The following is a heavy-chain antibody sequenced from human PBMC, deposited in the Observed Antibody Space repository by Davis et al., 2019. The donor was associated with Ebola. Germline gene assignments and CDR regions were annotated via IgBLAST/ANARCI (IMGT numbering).Heavy chain of an antibody. J-gene: IGHJ6*02. D-gene: IGHD2-2*01. V-gene: IGHV1-46*01. CDR1: GYTFTSYY. CDR2: INPSGGST. Sequence: ASVKVSCKASGYTFTSYYMHWVRQAPGQGLEWMGIINPSGGSTSYAQKFQGRVTMTRDTSTSTVYMELSSLRSEDTAVYYCAREDVVPAVYYYYGMDVWGQGTTVTVSS. CDR3: AREDVVPAVYYYYGMDV.